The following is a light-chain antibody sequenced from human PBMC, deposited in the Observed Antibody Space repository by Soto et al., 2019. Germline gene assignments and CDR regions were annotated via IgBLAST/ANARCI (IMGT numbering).Light chain of an antibody. V-gene: IGLV3-1*01. J-gene: IGLJ1*01. CDR2: QDS. Sequence: SYELTQPPSVSVSPGQTASITCSGDKLGDKYACWYQQKPGQSPVLVIYQDSKRPSGIPERFSGSNSGNTATLTISGTQAMDEADYDCQAWDSSTAEGYVFGTGTQLTVL. CDR3: QAWDSSTAEGYV. CDR1: KLGDKY.